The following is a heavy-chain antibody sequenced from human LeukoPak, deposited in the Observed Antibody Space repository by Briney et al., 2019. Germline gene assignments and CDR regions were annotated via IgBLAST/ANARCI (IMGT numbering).Heavy chain of an antibody. Sequence: PGGSLRLPCAVSGIPFSSYWMDWVRQAPGKGLEWVAIINPDGSVINHADSVKGRFSISRDNARNSLFLQMNSLRAEDTAVYYCTSGWSAAFDNWGQGTLVSVSS. CDR2: INPDGSVI. V-gene: IGHV3-7*01. CDR3: TSGWSAAFDN. CDR1: GIPFSSYW. D-gene: IGHD6-19*01. J-gene: IGHJ4*02.